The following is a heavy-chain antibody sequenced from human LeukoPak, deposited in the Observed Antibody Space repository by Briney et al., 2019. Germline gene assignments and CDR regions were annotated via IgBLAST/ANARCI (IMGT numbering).Heavy chain of an antibody. CDR1: GYTFTGYY. J-gene: IGHJ5*02. Sequence: GASVKVSCKASGYTFTGYYIHWVRQAPGQGLEWMGWINPNSGDTKYAQKFQGRVTMTRDTSISTAYMELSGLGSDDTALYYCARALGRARFDPWGQGTLVTVSP. V-gene: IGHV1-2*02. CDR2: INPNSGDT. CDR3: ARALGRARFDP.